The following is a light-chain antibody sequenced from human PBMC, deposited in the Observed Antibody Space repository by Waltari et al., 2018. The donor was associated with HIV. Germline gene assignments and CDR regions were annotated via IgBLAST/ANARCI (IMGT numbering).Light chain of an antibody. Sequence: QSVLTQPPSVSEAPRQRVTIPCSGSNSNIGNNAVNWYQHLPGKGPKPLIYDDKLLPAGVSDRFSGAQSGTSASLASSGLQSEDEADYYCAAWDDSLNGYVFGTGTKVTVL. CDR2: DDK. CDR3: AAWDDSLNGYV. CDR1: NSNIGNNA. V-gene: IGLV1-36*01. J-gene: IGLJ1*01.